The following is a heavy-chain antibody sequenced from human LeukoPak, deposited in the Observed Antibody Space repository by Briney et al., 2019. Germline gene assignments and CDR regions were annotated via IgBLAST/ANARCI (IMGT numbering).Heavy chain of an antibody. CDR1: GYSFTSYW. Sequence: GESLRISCQGSGYSFTSYWISWVRQMPGKGLEWMGRIDPSDSYTNYSPSFQGHVTISADKSTSTVYLQWSSLKASDTAMYYCARQQWLARTFDYWGQGTLVTVSS. CDR2: IDPSDSYT. CDR3: ARQQWLARTFDY. D-gene: IGHD6-19*01. V-gene: IGHV5-10-1*01. J-gene: IGHJ4*02.